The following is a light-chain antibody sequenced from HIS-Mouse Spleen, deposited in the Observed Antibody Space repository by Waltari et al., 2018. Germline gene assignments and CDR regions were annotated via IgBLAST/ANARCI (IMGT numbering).Light chain of an antibody. J-gene: IGLJ2*01. CDR2: DDS. CDR3: QVWDSSSDHVV. CDR1: NIGSKS. V-gene: IGLV3-21*03. Sequence: SYVLTQPPSVSVAPGKTARITCGGNNIGSKSVHWYQQKPGQAPGLVVYDDSDRPSGIPEGVSGSNSGNTATLTISRVEAGDEADYYCQVWDSSSDHVVFGGGTKLTVL.